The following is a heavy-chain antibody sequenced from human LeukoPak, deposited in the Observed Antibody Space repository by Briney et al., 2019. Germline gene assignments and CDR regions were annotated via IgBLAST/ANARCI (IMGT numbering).Heavy chain of an antibody. CDR2: INHSGST. CDR1: GESFSGHY. CDR3: ARGLRSRHIQKPAANLGYYYYGMDV. Sequence: SETLSLTCAVYGESFSGHYWSWIRQPPGKGLEWIGEINHSGSTNYNPSLKSRVTISVDTSKNQFSLKLSSVTAADTAVFYCARGLRSRHIQKPAANLGYYYYGMDVWGQGTTVTVSS. D-gene: IGHD2-2*01. J-gene: IGHJ6*02. V-gene: IGHV4-34*01.